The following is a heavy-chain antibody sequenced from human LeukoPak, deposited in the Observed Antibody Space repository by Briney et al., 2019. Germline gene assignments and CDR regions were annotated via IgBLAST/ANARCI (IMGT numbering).Heavy chain of an antibody. CDR1: GFTFSDYY. CDR3: ARGRDAYKVGY. Sequence: GGSLRLSCAASGFTFSDYYMSWIRQAPGKGLEWVSYISGSSSTIYYADSVKGRFTISRDNAKDSLYLQMNSLRAEDTAVYYCARGRDAYKVGYWGQGTLVTVSS. CDR2: ISGSSSTI. V-gene: IGHV3-11*01. D-gene: IGHD5-24*01. J-gene: IGHJ4*02.